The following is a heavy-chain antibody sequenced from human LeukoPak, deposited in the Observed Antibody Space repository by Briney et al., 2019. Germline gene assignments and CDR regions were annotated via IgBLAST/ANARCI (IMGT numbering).Heavy chain of an antibody. D-gene: IGHD5-18*01. J-gene: IGHJ4*02. V-gene: IGHV3-7*01. CDR1: GFIFSSYW. CDR2: IKQDGSEK. CDR3: ARSYGYSYGYSRFDY. Sequence: GGSLRLSCAASGFIFSSYWMTWVRQAPGKGLEWVATIKQDGSEKYYVDSVKGRCTISRDNAKNSLYLQMNSLRAEDTAVYYCARSYGYSYGYSRFDYWGQGTLVTVSS.